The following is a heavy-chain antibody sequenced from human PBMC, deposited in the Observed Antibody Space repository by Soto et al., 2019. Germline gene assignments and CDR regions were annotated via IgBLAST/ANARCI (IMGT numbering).Heavy chain of an antibody. CDR2: INHSGST. Sequence: SETLSLTCTVSGGSISSYYWSWIRQPPGKGLEWIGEINHSGSTNYNPSLKSRVTISVDTSKNQFSLKLSSVTAADTAVYYCARGHTIFGVVIVRAYFDYWGQGTLVTVSS. CDR1: GGSISSYY. J-gene: IGHJ4*02. CDR3: ARGHTIFGVVIVRAYFDY. D-gene: IGHD3-3*01. V-gene: IGHV4-59*12.